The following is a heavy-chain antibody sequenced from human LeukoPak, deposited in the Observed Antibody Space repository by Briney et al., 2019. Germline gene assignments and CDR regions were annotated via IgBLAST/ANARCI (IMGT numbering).Heavy chain of an antibody. CDR3: ARESSVSGWYIY. CDR2: IYRGGDT. J-gene: IGHJ4*02. Sequence: PGGSLRLSCEASGFTFSAYAMTWVRQAPGKGLEWVSTIYRGGDTYYADSVKGRFTISRPNSRNALYLQMNSLRSEDTAVYYCARESSVSGWYIYWGQGTLVTVSS. CDR1: GFTFSAYA. V-gene: IGHV3-53*04. D-gene: IGHD6-19*01.